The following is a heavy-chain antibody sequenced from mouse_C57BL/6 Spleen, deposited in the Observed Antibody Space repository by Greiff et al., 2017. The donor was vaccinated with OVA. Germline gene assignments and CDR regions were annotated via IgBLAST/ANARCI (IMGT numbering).Heavy chain of an antibody. CDR3: ARAVVDWYFDD. J-gene: IGHJ1*03. CDR2: IYPGDGDT. V-gene: IGHV1-82*01. CDR1: GYAFSSSW. Sequence: QVQLQQSGPELVKPGASVKISCKASGYAFSSSWMNWVKQRPGKGLEWIGRIYPGDGDTNYNGKFKGKATLTADKSSSTAYMQLSSLTSEDSAVYYCARAVVDWYFDDWGKGTTVTVSS. D-gene: IGHD1-1*01.